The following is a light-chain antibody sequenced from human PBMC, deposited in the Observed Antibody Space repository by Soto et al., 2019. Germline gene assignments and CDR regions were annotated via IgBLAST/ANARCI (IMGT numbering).Light chain of an antibody. CDR3: QHYDTSPST. CDR1: QRVSSN. V-gene: IGKV3-15*01. Sequence: EIVMTQSQSTLSVSPAESATLSGRASQRVSSNLAWYQQKPGQAPRLLIYGASTRATGIPARFSGSGSGTDFTLTISSLESEDFAVYYCQHYDTSPSTFGQGTKLEIK. J-gene: IGKJ1*01. CDR2: GAS.